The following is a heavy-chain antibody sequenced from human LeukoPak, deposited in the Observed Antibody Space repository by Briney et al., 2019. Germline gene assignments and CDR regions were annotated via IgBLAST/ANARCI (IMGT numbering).Heavy chain of an antibody. CDR1: GGSISSYY. CDR3: ARVERDSSSFDY. Sequence: PSETLSLTCTVSGGSISSYYWSWIRQPPGKGLEWIGYIYYSGSTNYNPSLKSRVTISVDTSKNQFSLKLSSVTAADTAVYYCARVERDSSSFDYWGQETLVTVSS. J-gene: IGHJ4*02. D-gene: IGHD6-6*01. CDR2: IYYSGST. V-gene: IGHV4-59*01.